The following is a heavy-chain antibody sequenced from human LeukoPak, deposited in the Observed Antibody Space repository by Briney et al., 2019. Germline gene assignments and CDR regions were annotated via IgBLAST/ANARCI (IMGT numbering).Heavy chain of an antibody. CDR3: AKNRRCSSTSCYEFYFDY. V-gene: IGHV3-30*02. J-gene: IGHJ4*02. Sequence: PGGSLRLSCAVSGFTFSSYGMHWVRQAPGKGLEWVAFIRYDGSNKYYADSVKGRFTISRDNSKNTLYLQMNSLRAEDTAVYYCAKNRRCSSTSCYEFYFDYWGQGTLVTVSS. CDR1: GFTFSSYG. D-gene: IGHD2-2*01. CDR2: IRYDGSNK.